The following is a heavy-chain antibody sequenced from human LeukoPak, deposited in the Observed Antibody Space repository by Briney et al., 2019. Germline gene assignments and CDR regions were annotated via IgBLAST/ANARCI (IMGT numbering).Heavy chain of an antibody. Sequence: ASVTVSFKASGYTFTIYDINWVRQAPGQGLEWMGWMNPNSGNTGYAQKFQGRVTMTRNTSISTAYMELSSLRSEDTAVYYCARIAVAEDFDYWGQGTLVTVSS. CDR2: MNPNSGNT. V-gene: IGHV1-8*01. CDR3: ARIAVAEDFDY. D-gene: IGHD6-19*01. CDR1: GYTFTIYD. J-gene: IGHJ4*02.